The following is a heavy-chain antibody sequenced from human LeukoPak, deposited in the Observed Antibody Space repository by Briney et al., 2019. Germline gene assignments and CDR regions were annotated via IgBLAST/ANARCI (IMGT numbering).Heavy chain of an antibody. J-gene: IGHJ6*02. V-gene: IGHV4-59*01. CDR3: ATWVTSGYYALDV. CDR1: GGSISSYY. D-gene: IGHD2-21*02. Sequence: PSETLSLTCTVSGGSISSYYWSWIRQPPGKGLEWIGYIYYSGSTNYNPSLKSRVTISVDTSKTQFSLKLSSVTAADTAVYYCATWVTSGYYALDVWGQGTTVIVSS. CDR2: IYYSGST.